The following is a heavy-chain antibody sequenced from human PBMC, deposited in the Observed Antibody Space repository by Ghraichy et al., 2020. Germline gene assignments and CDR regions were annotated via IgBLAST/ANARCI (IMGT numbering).Heavy chain of an antibody. J-gene: IGHJ6*02. CDR3: ARGQCSSTSCYKTPRGYFGMDV. Sequence: SETLSLTCAVYGGSFSGYYWSWIRQPPGKGLEWIGEINHSGSTNYNPSLKSRVTISVDTSKNQFSLKLSSVTAADTAVYYCARGQCSSTSCYKTPRGYFGMDVWGQGTTVTVSS. V-gene: IGHV4-34*01. D-gene: IGHD2-2*02. CDR2: INHSGST. CDR1: GGSFSGYY.